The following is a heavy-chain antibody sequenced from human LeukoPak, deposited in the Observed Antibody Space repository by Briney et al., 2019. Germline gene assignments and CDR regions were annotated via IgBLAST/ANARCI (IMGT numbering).Heavy chain of an antibody. J-gene: IGHJ5*02. D-gene: IGHD5-12*01. Sequence: SETLSLTCTVSGGSISSSSYYWGWIRQPPGKGLEWIGSIYYSGSTYYNPSLKSRVTISVDTSKNQFSLKLSSVTAADTAVYCCARVEGSTTRTYSGYDTLYNWFDPWGQGTLVTVSS. CDR1: GGSISSSSYY. CDR3: ARVEGSTTRTYSGYDTLYNWFDP. V-gene: IGHV4-39*07. CDR2: IYYSGST.